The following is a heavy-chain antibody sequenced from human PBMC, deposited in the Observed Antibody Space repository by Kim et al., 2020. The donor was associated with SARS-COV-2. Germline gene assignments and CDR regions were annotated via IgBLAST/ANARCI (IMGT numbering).Heavy chain of an antibody. Sequence: ASVKVSCKASGYTFTSYYIHWVRQPPAQGLEWMGVINPGDGSTTYPQKFQGRVTMTRDTSTSTVYVELSSLRSEDAAIYFCARDGGAWSPGYYFDYWGHGTLVTVSS. CDR2: INPGDGST. D-gene: IGHD6-19*01. CDR3: ARDGGAWSPGYYFDY. CDR1: GYTFTSYY. J-gene: IGHJ4*01. V-gene: IGHV1-46*01.